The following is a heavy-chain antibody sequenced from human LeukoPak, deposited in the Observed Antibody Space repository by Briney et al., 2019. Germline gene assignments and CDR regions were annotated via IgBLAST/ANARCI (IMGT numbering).Heavy chain of an antibody. CDR1: GYTFTGYF. Sequence: RASVKVSCKASGYTFTGYFVHWVRQAPGQGLEWMGWINPNSGGTNYAQKFQGWVTMTRDTSFTTAYMELSRLRSDDTAVYYCARGVLPAAMRGIGDAFDIWGQGTMVTVSS. CDR2: INPNSGGT. J-gene: IGHJ3*02. V-gene: IGHV1-2*04. CDR3: ARGVLPAAMRGIGDAFDI. D-gene: IGHD2-2*01.